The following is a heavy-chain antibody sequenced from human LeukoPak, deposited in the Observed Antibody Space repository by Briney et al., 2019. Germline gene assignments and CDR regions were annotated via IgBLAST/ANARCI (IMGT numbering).Heavy chain of an antibody. V-gene: IGHV3-9*01. CDR3: AKAYQLLSPPDY. D-gene: IGHD2-2*01. CDR2: ISWNSGSI. CDR1: GFTFYDYA. Sequence: GGSPRLSCAASGFTFYDYAMHWVREAPGEGLGWGSGISWNSGSIGYADSVKGRFTISRDNAKNSLYLQMNSLRAEDTALYYCAKAYQLLSPPDYWGQGTLVTVSS. J-gene: IGHJ4*02.